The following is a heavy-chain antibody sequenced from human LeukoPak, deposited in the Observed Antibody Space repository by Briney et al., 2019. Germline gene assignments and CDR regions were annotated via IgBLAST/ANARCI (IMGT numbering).Heavy chain of an antibody. Sequence: ASVKVSCKASGYTFTGYYMHWVRQAPGQGLEWMGWINPNSGGTNYAQKFQGRVTMTRDTSISTAYTELSRLRSDDTAVYYCARALDEYYYDSSGYSPYFDYWGQGTLVTVSS. V-gene: IGHV1-2*02. J-gene: IGHJ4*02. CDR3: ARALDEYYYDSSGYSPYFDY. D-gene: IGHD3-22*01. CDR1: GYTFTGYY. CDR2: INPNSGGT.